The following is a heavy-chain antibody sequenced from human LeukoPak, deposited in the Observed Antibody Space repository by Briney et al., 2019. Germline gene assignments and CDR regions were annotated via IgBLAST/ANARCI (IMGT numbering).Heavy chain of an antibody. CDR1: GFTFSSYE. CDR3: ARAPGGSYGPTTDFDY. V-gene: IGHV3-48*03. J-gene: IGHJ4*02. CDR2: ISSSGSTI. D-gene: IGHD1-26*01. Sequence: GGSLRLSCAASGFTFSSYEMNWVRQAPGKGLEGVSYISSSGSTIYYADSVKGRFTISRDNAKNSLYLQMNSLRAEDTAVYYCARAPGGSYGPTTDFDYWGQGTLVTVPS.